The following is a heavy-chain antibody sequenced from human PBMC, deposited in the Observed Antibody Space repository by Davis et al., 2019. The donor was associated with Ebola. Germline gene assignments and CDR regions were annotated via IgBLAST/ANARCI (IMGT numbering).Heavy chain of an antibody. Sequence: GESLKISCEGSGYSFPSYWISWVRQMPGKGLEWMGRIDPSDSYTNYSPSFQGHVTISADKSISTAYLQWSSLKASDTAMYYCARHRSGYSSSSGWYYFDYWGQGTLVTVSS. J-gene: IGHJ4*02. D-gene: IGHD6-6*01. V-gene: IGHV5-10-1*01. CDR1: GYSFPSYW. CDR2: IDPSDSYT. CDR3: ARHRSGYSSSSGWYYFDY.